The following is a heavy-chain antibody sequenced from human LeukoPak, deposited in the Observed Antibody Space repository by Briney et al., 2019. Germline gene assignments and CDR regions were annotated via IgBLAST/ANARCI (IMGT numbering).Heavy chain of an antibody. CDR3: ARQVATKVTNAVDI. CDR2: INPGGGTT. D-gene: IGHD5-18*01. V-gene: IGHV1-46*01. J-gene: IGHJ3*02. Sequence: APVKVSCKASGYIFTRYYIHWVRQAPGQGLEWMGIINPGGGTTSYEQKFQGRLTVTRDTSTSTVYMELRSLRSEDTAVYYCARQVATKVTNAVDIWGQGTLVTVSS. CDR1: GYIFTRYY.